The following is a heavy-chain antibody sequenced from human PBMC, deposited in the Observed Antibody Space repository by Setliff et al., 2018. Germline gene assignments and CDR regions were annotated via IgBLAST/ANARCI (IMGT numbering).Heavy chain of an antibody. CDR1: GSTFNTYA. Sequence: QPGGSLRLSCAASGSTFNTYAMSWARQPPGKGLEWVSSISDTALGIYYADSVRGRFTISRDNSKKTLYLQMNSLRAEDTAVYYCVKDVVGYSSTWPKRDYFDYWGQGSLVTVSS. V-gene: IGHV3-23*01. J-gene: IGHJ4*02. CDR2: ISDTALGI. D-gene: IGHD6-13*01. CDR3: VKDVVGYSSTWPKRDYFDY.